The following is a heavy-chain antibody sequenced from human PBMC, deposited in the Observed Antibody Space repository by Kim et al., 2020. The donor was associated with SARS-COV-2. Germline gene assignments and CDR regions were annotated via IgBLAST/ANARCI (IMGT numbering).Heavy chain of an antibody. D-gene: IGHD2-2*01. V-gene: IGHV3-74*01. Sequence: GGSLRLSCAASGFTFSSFWIHWVRQAPGKGLVWVSNIDNDGRTTTYADSVKGRFIITRDNATNTVYLQLNSLRVDDTAVYYCVRGMPSYWGQGALVTVSS. CDR2: IDNDGRTT. J-gene: IGHJ4*02. CDR3: VRGMPSY. CDR1: GFTFSSFW.